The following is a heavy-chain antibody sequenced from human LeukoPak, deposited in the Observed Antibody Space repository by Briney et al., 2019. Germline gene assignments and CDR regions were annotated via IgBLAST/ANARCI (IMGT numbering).Heavy chain of an antibody. CDR1: RYNFNTYW. V-gene: IGHV5-51*01. D-gene: IGHD7-27*01. CDR2: IYPGDSDT. CDR3: ARGSIIGATQNYIDY. J-gene: IGHJ4*02. Sequence: GESLKISCKGSRYNFNTYWIGWVRQMPGKGLEWMGIIYPGDSDTRYGPSFQGQVTISADKSISTAYLQWGSLKASDTAMYYCARGSIIGATQNYIDYWGQGTLVTVSS.